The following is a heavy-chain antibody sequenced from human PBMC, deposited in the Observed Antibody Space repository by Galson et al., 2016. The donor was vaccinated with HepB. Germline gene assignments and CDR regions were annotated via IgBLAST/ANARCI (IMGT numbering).Heavy chain of an antibody. CDR3: AKVGTTVLTPGKYRLEYFQL. V-gene: IGHV3-23*01. D-gene: IGHD4-23*01. Sequence: SLRLSCAASGFSFSSYAMSWARQAPGKGLEWVSTITGSSGTTYYADSVKGRFTISRDNSKNTLYLQMNSLRAEDTAIYYCAKVGTTVLTPGKYRLEYFQLWGQGTLVTVSS. CDR1: GFSFSSYA. CDR2: ITGSSGTT. J-gene: IGHJ1*01.